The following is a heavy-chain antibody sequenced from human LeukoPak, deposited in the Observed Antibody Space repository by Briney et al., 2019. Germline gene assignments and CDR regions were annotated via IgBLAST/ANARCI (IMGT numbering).Heavy chain of an antibody. D-gene: IGHD1-1*01. V-gene: IGHV1-46*01. Sequence: ASVKVSCKASGYTFTSYYMHWVRQAPGQGLEWMGIINPSGGSTSYAQKFKGRATMTRDTSTSTVYMELSSLRSEDTAVYYCARDPGVEYYFDYWGQGTLVTVSS. CDR2: INPSGGST. CDR1: GYTFTSYY. J-gene: IGHJ4*02. CDR3: ARDPGVEYYFDY.